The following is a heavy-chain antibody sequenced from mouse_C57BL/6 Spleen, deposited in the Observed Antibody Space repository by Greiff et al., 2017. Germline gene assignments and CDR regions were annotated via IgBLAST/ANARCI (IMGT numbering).Heavy chain of an antibody. J-gene: IGHJ4*01. Sequence: EVQLQQSGPELVKPGASVKISCKASGYSFTDYNMNWVKQSNGKSLEWIGVINPNYGTTSYNQKFKGKATLTVDQSSSTAYMQLNSLTSDDSAVYYCARSDDYDLYYYAMDYWGQGTSVTVSS. CDR1: GYSFTDYN. CDR3: ARSDDYDLYYYAMDY. CDR2: INPNYGTT. D-gene: IGHD2-4*01. V-gene: IGHV1-39*01.